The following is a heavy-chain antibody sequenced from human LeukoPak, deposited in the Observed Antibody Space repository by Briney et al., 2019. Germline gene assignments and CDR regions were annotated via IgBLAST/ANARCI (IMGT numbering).Heavy chain of an antibody. CDR1: GFTFSNAW. J-gene: IGHJ4*02. Sequence: PGGSLRLSCAASGFTFSNAWMSWVRQAPGKGLEWVGRIKSKTDGGTTDYAAPVKGRFTISRDDSKNTLYLQMNSLKTEDTAVYYCTTDRYGSGRPSRFLRFDYWGQGTLVTVSS. CDR3: TTDRYGSGRPSRFLRFDY. V-gene: IGHV3-15*01. CDR2: IKSKTDGGTT. D-gene: IGHD3-10*01.